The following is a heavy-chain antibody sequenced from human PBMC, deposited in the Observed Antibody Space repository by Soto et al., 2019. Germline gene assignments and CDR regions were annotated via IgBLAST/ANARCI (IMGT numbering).Heavy chain of an antibody. V-gene: IGHV3-49*03. Sequence: PGGSLRLSCTASGFTFGDYAMSWFRQAPGKGLEWVGFIRSKAYGGTTEYAASVKGRFTISRDDSKSIAYLQMNSLKTEDTAVYYCTRDWEYCSGGSCYAYYYGMDVWGQGTTVTVSS. D-gene: IGHD2-15*01. J-gene: IGHJ6*02. CDR3: TRDWEYCSGGSCYAYYYGMDV. CDR1: GFTFGDYA. CDR2: IRSKAYGGTT.